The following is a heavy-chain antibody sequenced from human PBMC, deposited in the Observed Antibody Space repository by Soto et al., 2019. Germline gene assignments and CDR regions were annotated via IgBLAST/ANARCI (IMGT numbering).Heavy chain of an antibody. Sequence: PSETMSLTRTVSRGSISSTSYYWAWIRQPPGKGLLWIGSTDYSGSTYYNPSLKSRVTISVATSKNHFSLKLSPVTAPDTAVYYFATRLIPGWFAPWGQGALGTASS. J-gene: IGHJ5*02. D-gene: IGHD2-21*01. CDR3: ATRLIPGWFAP. V-gene: IGHV4-39*02. CDR1: RGSISSTSYY. CDR2: TDYSGST.